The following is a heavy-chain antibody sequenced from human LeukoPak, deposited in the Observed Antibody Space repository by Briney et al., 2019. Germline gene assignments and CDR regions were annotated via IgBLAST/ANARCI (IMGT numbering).Heavy chain of an antibody. CDR1: GFSFSSYA. CDR2: ISEDGGST. CDR3: AKSYDTSGYYYFDY. Sequence: PGGSLRLSCAASGFSFSSYAMSWVRQAPGKGLEWVSSISEDGGSTYYAGSVKGRFTISRDNSKNALYLQMNSLRAEDTAVYYCAKSYDTSGYYYFDYWGQGTLVTVSS. D-gene: IGHD3-22*01. J-gene: IGHJ4*02. V-gene: IGHV3-23*01.